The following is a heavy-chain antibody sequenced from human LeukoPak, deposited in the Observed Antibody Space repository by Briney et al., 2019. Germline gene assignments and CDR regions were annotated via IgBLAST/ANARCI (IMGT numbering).Heavy chain of an antibody. J-gene: IGHJ4*02. CDR3: ARETTGAGTARPFDY. CDR1: GGSISNFY. Sequence: SETLSLPCTLSGGSISNFYWSWIRQPAGKTLEWIGRIYSSGSTNYNPSLKSRVTMSLDTSKNQFSLKLSSVTAADTAVYFCARETTGAGTARPFDYWGQGTLVTVSS. D-gene: IGHD6-13*01. V-gene: IGHV4-4*07. CDR2: IYSSGST.